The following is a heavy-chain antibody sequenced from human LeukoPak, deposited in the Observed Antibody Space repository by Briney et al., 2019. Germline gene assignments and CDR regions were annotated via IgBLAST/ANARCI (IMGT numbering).Heavy chain of an antibody. CDR3: ARGGTPRNRYNWFDP. CDR2: MNPNSGNT. Sequence: ASVKVSCKASGGTFSSYAISWVRQAPGQGLEWMGWMNPNSGNTGYAQKFQGRVTMTRNTSISTAYMELSSLRSEDTAVCYCARGGTPRNRYNWFDPWGQGTLVTVSS. D-gene: IGHD1-14*01. J-gene: IGHJ5*02. V-gene: IGHV1-8*02. CDR1: GGTFSSYA.